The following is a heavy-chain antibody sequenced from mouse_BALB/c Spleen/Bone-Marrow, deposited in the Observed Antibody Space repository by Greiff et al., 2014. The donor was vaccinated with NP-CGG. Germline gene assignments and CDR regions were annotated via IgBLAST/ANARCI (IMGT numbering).Heavy chain of an antibody. J-gene: IGHJ2*01. Sequence: VQLKQSGSELVKPGASVKLSCKASGYTFTDYYMDWVKQRPGESLEWIGRVNPYNGGPNYNQKFKGKATLTVDKSSTTAYMELNSITSEDYAVDYYSRRIYYGNYFDYWGQGTTLTVSS. CDR2: VNPYNGGP. CDR3: SRRIYYGNYFDY. CDR1: GYTFTDYY. D-gene: IGHD2-1*01. V-gene: IGHV1-19*01.